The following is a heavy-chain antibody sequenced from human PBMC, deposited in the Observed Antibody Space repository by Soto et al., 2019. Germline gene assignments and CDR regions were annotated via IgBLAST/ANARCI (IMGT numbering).Heavy chain of an antibody. CDR1: GFTFSSYG. CDR2: ISYDGSNK. D-gene: IGHD2-21*01. V-gene: IGHV3-30*03. CDR3: ARAVMTDNWFDP. Sequence: GGSLRLSCAASGFTFSSYGMHWVRQAPGKGLEWVAVISYDGSNKYYADSVKGRFTISRDNSKNTLYLQMNSLRAEDTAVYYCARAVMTDNWFDPWGQGTLVTVSS. J-gene: IGHJ5*02.